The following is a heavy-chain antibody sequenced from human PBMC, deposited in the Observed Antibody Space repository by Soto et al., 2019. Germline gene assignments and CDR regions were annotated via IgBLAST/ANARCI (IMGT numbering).Heavy chain of an antibody. J-gene: IGHJ4*02. D-gene: IGHD6-6*01. CDR1: GFTFSSYG. Sequence: QVQLVESGGGVVQPGRSLRLSCAASGFTFSSYGMHWVRQAPGKGLEWVAVISYDGSNKYYADSVKGRFTISRDNSKNTLYLQMNSPRAEDTAVYYCAKVGADSSSYFDYWGQGTLVTVSS. CDR3: AKVGADSSSYFDY. CDR2: ISYDGSNK. V-gene: IGHV3-30*18.